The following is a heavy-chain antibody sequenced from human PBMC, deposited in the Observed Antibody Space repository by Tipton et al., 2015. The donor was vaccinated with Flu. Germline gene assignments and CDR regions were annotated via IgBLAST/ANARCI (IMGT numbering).Heavy chain of an antibody. CDR2: IWSGGTT. CDR3: ARDDDKSGFYPSPNDY. J-gene: IGHJ4*02. D-gene: IGHD3-22*01. CDR1: GFTVTTSY. V-gene: IGHV3-66*01. Sequence: SLRLSCAASGFTVTTSYMSWVRQAPGKGLEWVSSIWSGGTTKYADSVKGRFTISRDGSKNTLYLQMNSLRAEDTAVYYCARDDDKSGFYPSPNDYWGQGTLVTVSS.